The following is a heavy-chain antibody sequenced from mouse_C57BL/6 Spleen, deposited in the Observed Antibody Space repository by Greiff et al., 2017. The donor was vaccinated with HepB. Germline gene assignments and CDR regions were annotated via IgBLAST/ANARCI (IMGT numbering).Heavy chain of an antibody. CDR1: GFNIKDDY. D-gene: IGHD2-4*01. J-gene: IGHJ3*01. V-gene: IGHV14-4*01. CDR2: IDPENGDT. Sequence: VHVKQSGAELVRPGASVKLSCTASGFNIKDDYMHWVKQRPEQGLEWIGWIDPENGDTEYASKFQGKATITADTSSNTAYLQLSSLTSEDTAVYYCTTYDYSSWFAYWGQGTLVTVSA. CDR3: TTYDYSSWFAY.